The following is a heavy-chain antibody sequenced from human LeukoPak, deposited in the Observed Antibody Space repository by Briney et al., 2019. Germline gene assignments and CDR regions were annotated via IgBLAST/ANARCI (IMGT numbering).Heavy chain of an antibody. V-gene: IGHV3-23*01. CDR1: GFTFSSYA. CDR3: AKRERESYNYGYPDY. CDR2: IGGRGGST. Sequence: GGSLRLSCAASGFTFSSYAMSWLRQAPGKGLEWVSGIGGRGGSTYYADSVKGRFTISRDNSKNTLYLQMNSLRAEDTAVYYCAKRERESYNYGYPDYWGQGTLVTVSS. D-gene: IGHD5-18*01. J-gene: IGHJ4*02.